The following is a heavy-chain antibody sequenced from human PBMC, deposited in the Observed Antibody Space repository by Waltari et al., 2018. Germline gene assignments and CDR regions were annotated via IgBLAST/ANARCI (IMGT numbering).Heavy chain of an antibody. CDR3: ARDYCDRTNCHGMDV. V-gene: IGHV3-30*04. CDR1: GFTFSSYA. CDR2: MSYNGRNI. Sequence: QVQLVESGGGVVQRGRSLRLSCVASGFTFSSYAMHWVRQAPGKGLEWVAVMSYNGRNIYYVDSVKGRFTISRDNSKKMLYMQMNSLRTEDTAIYYCARDYCDRTNCHGMDVWGQGTTVTVS. D-gene: IGHD3-22*01. J-gene: IGHJ6*02.